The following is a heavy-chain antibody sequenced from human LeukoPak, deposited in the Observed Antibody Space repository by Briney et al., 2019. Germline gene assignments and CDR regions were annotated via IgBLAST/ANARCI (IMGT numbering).Heavy chain of an antibody. J-gene: IGHJ6*03. Sequence: GGSLRLSCAASGFTFDDYTMHWVRQAPGKGLEWVSLISWDGGSTYYADSVKGLFTISRDNSKNYLYLKMNSLRTEDTALYYCAKDIGRRYYYYMDVWGKGTTVTVSS. CDR2: ISWDGGST. CDR1: GFTFDDYT. CDR3: AKDIGRRYYYYMDV. V-gene: IGHV3-43*01.